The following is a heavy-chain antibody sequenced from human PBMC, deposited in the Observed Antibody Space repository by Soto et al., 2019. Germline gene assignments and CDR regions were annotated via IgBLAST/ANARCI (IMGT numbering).Heavy chain of an antibody. CDR3: ARDLYYYDSSGYYLSSRETTDY. J-gene: IGHJ4*02. CDR1: GYTFTSYY. D-gene: IGHD3-22*01. V-gene: IGHV1-46*01. Sequence: ASVKVSCKASGYTFTSYYMHWVRQAPGQGLEWMGIINPSGGSTSYAQKFQGRVTMTRDTSTSTVYMELSSLRSEDTAVYYCARDLYYYDSSGYYLSSRETTDYWGQGTLVTVSS. CDR2: INPSGGST.